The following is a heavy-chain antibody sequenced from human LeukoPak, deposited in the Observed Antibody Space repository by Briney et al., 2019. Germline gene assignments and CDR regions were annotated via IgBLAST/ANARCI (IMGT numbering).Heavy chain of an antibody. J-gene: IGHJ4*02. V-gene: IGHV3-20*04. Sequence: GGSLRLSCEASGFSFDDYGMSWVRQPPGKGLEWVSGINRNGGSTDYADSVKGRFTISRDNAKNSHFLQMNSLRVEDTALYYCARGFRNGPFDCWGQGTLVTVSS. D-gene: IGHD2-8*01. CDR3: ARGFRNGPFDC. CDR2: INRNGGST. CDR1: GFSFDDYG.